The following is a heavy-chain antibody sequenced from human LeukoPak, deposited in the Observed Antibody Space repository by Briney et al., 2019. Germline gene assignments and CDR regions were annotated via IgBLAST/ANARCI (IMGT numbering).Heavy chain of an antibody. D-gene: IGHD3-16*01. Sequence: KPSETLSLTCTVSGGSISSYYWSWIRQPPGKGLEWIGYIYYSGSTYYNPSLKSRVTISVDTSKNQFSLKLSSVTAADTAVYYCAKLGSFYYYMDVWGKGTTVTVSS. J-gene: IGHJ6*03. CDR1: GGSISSYY. CDR3: AKLGSFYYYMDV. V-gene: IGHV4-59*12. CDR2: IYYSGST.